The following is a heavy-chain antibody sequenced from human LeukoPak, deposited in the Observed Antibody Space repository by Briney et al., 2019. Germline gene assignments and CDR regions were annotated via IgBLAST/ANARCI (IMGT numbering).Heavy chain of an antibody. J-gene: IGHJ4*02. D-gene: IGHD2-21*02. V-gene: IGHV3-11*04. CDR1: GFTFSDYY. CDR3: AAGRSCGGNCYLDN. CDR2: ITNSGSTT. Sequence: PGGSLRLSCVASGFTFSDYYMSWIRQAPGKGLEWISYITNSGSTTFYIDSVKGRFTISRDNSKNTLYLQMNSLRADDTAVYYCAAGRSCGGNCYLDNWGQGTLVTVSS.